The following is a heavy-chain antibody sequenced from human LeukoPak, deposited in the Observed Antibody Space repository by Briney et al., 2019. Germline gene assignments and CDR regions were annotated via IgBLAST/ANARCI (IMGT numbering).Heavy chain of an antibody. Sequence: GGSLRLSCAASGFTFSSYAMHWVRQAPGKGLEYVSAISSNGGSTYYANSVKGRFTISRDNSKNTLYLQMGSLRAEDMAVYYCARNGRELSFFDYWGQGTLVTVSS. D-gene: IGHD1-26*01. CDR3: ARNGRELSFFDY. J-gene: IGHJ4*02. V-gene: IGHV3-64*01. CDR1: GFTFSSYA. CDR2: ISSNGGST.